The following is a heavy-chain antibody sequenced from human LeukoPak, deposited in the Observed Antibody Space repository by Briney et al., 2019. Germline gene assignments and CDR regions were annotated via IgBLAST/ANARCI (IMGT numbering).Heavy chain of an antibody. CDR3: AKDREYDDSCDYNG. D-gene: IGHD3-22*01. CDR2: IKPDGNDK. Sequence: GGSLRLSCVASGFTFSIHWMTWVRQAPGKGLEWVATIKPDGNDKFFVDSVKGRFTISRDNAKTSLFLQMNSLRAEDTAVYYCAKDREYDDSCDYNGWGQGTLVTVSS. J-gene: IGHJ4*02. V-gene: IGHV3-7*03. CDR1: GFTFSIHW.